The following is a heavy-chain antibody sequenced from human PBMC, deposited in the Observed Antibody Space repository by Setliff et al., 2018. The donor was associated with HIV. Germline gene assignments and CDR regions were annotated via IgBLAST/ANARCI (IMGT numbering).Heavy chain of an antibody. CDR3: ARAVEDIVVVPASYYFDY. Sequence: GESLKISCAASGFTVSSNYMSWVRQAPGKGLEWVSVIYSGGSTYYADSVKGRFTISRDNSKNTLYLQMNSLRAEDTAVYYCARAVEDIVVVPASYYFDYWGQGTLVTVSS. V-gene: IGHV3-66*02. CDR2: IYSGGST. D-gene: IGHD2-2*01. J-gene: IGHJ4*02. CDR1: GFTVSSNY.